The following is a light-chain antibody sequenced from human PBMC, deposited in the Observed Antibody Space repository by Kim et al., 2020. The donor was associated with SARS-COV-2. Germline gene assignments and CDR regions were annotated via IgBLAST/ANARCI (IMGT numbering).Light chain of an antibody. CDR3: QQYNDWPPFT. Sequence: VSLGERATLSCRARQSVGNNLAWFQQKPGQAPRLLIHGASTRATDISARFSGSGSGTEFTLTISSLQSEDLAVYYCQQYNDWPPFTFGGGTKLEI. J-gene: IGKJ4*01. CDR2: GAS. CDR1: QSVGNN. V-gene: IGKV3-15*01.